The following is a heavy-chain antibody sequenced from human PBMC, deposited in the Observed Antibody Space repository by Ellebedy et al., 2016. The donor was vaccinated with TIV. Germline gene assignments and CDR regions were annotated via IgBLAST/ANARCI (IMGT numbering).Heavy chain of an antibody. CDR2: IKSDEFEK. D-gene: IGHD2-2*01. J-gene: IGHJ4*02. Sequence: PGGSLRLSCAASGFTFSRYWMSWLRQAPGKGLEYVAHIKSDEFEKYHADSVKGRFTISRDNARKSVYLQMNSLRVDDTAVYYCARGRGGSTGSDYFDYWGQGTLVTVSA. V-gene: IGHV3-7*02. CDR3: ARGRGGSTGSDYFDY. CDR1: GFTFSRYW.